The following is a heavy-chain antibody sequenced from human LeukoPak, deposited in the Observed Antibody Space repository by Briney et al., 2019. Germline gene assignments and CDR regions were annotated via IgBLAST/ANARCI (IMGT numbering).Heavy chain of an antibody. J-gene: IGHJ2*01. V-gene: IGHV4-61*05. CDR2: IYCTGST. Sequence: SETLSLTCTVSGGSISSTSYYWGWIRQPPEKGLEWIGYIYCTGSTNYNPSLKSRVTISLDTSKTQFSLKMNSVTAADTAIYYCARLQRITMSGPDYWYFDLWGRGTLVTVSS. D-gene: IGHD3-10*02. CDR3: ARLQRITMSGPDYWYFDL. CDR1: GGSISSTSYY.